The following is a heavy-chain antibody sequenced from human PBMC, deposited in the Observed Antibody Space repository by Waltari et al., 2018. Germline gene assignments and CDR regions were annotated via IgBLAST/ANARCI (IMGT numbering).Heavy chain of an antibody. J-gene: IGHJ5*02. CDR3: ASGMVVAATPWVWFDP. CDR2: IYHSGST. Sequence: QVQLQESGPGLVKPSETLSLTCTVSGYSISSGYYWGWIRQPPGKGLEWIGSIYHSGSTYYNPSLKSRVTISVDTSKNQFSLKLSSVTAADTAVYYCASGMVVAATPWVWFDPWGQGTLVTVSS. D-gene: IGHD2-15*01. CDR1: GYSISSGYY. V-gene: IGHV4-38-2*02.